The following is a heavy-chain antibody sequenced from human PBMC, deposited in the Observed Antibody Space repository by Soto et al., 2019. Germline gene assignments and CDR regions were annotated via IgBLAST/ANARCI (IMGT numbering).Heavy chain of an antibody. CDR3: ARHVHSLHYYYYMDF. D-gene: IGHD1-1*01. CDR2: IYYSGST. CDR1: GGSISSSSSHY. Sequence: TSETLSLTCTVSGGSISSSSSHYWGWIRQPPGKGLEWIGSIYYSGSTYYNPSLKSRVTISVDTSKNQFSLKLSSVTAADTALYYCARHVHSLHYYYYMDFWGKGTTVTVSS. V-gene: IGHV4-39*01. J-gene: IGHJ6*03.